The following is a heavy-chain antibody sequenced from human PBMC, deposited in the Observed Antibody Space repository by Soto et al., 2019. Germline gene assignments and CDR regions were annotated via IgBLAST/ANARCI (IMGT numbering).Heavy chain of an antibody. V-gene: IGHV3-15*07. CDR2: VKTKADGGTT. J-gene: IGHJ4*02. CDR1: GFNFSDAW. Sequence: EVQLVESGGGLVKPGGSLRLSCVASGFNFSDAWMNWVRQAPGKGLEWVGHVKTKADGGTTDYAASVKGRFIVSRDDSTYTLYLQMNSLKSEDTAVYYCTTLGPSWGQGTQVVVSS. CDR3: TTLGPS.